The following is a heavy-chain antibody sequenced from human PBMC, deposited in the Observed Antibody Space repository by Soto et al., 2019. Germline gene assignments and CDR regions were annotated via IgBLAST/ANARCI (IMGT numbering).Heavy chain of an antibody. CDR1: GGAFSSYA. CDR3: ARGPQGGSHGP. D-gene: IGHD5-12*01. Sequence: ASVKVSCKASGGAFSSYAISWVRQAPGQGLEWMGGIIPIFGTANYAQKFQGRVTITADESTSTAYMELSSLRSEDTAVYYCARGPQGGSHGPWGQGTLVTVSS. J-gene: IGHJ5*02. CDR2: IIPIFGTA. V-gene: IGHV1-69*13.